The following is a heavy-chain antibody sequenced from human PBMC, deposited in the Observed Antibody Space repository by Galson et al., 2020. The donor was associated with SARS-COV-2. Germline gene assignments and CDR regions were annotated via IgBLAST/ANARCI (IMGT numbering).Heavy chain of an antibody. CDR2: IVVGSGNT. CDR1: GFTFTSSA. J-gene: IGHJ4*02. D-gene: IGHD3-16*02. Sequence: SVKVSCKASGFTFTSSAMQWVRQARGQRLEWIGWIVVGSGNTNYAQKFQERVTITSDMSTSTAYMELSSLRSEDTAVYYCAAHPAYDYVWGSYRPLDYWGQGTLVTVSS. V-gene: IGHV1-58*02. CDR3: AAHPAYDYVWGSYRPLDY.